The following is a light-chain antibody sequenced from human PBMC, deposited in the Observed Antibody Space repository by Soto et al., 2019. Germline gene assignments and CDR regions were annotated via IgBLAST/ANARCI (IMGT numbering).Light chain of an antibody. J-gene: IGLJ3*02. V-gene: IGLV2-23*01. Sequence: QSALTQPASVSGSPGQSITISCTETSSDVGSYNLVSWYQQHPGKAPKVILYEASKAPSGISSRFSGSKSGNTASLTISGLQAEDEADYYCCSYAGSSIWVFGGGTKLTVL. CDR1: SSDVGSYNL. CDR3: CSYAGSSIWV. CDR2: EAS.